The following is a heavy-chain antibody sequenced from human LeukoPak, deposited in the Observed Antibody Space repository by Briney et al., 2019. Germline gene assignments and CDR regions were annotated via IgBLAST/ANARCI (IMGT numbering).Heavy chain of an antibody. J-gene: IGHJ4*02. V-gene: IGHV4-34*01. CDR1: GVSFSGYY. D-gene: IGHD2-2*01. CDR2: INHSGST. CDR3: ARRVCSSTSCPMLDY. Sequence: SETLSLTCAVYGVSFSGYYWSWIRQPPGKGLEWIGEINHSGSTNYNPSLKSRVTISVDTSKNQFSLKLSSVTAADTAVYYCARRVCSSTSCPMLDYWGQGTLVTVSS.